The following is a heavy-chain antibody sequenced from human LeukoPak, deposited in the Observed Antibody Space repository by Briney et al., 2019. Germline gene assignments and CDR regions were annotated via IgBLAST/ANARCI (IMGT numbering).Heavy chain of an antibody. D-gene: IGHD6-13*01. CDR3: VRYSSSWNFDY. CDR1: GGSISSSSYY. CDR2: IYYSGST. Sequence: PSETLSLTCTVSGGSISSSSYYWGWIRQPPGKGLEWIGSIYYSGSTYYNPSLKSRVTISVDTSKNQFSLKLSSVTAADTAVYYCVRYSSSWNFDYWGQGTLVTVSS. V-gene: IGHV4-39*01. J-gene: IGHJ4*02.